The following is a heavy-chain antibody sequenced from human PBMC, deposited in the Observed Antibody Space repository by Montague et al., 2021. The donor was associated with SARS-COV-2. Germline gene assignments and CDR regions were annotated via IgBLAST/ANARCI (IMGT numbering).Heavy chain of an antibody. D-gene: IGHD2-2*02. V-gene: IGHV4-34*01. CDR1: GGSFSRYY. CDR3: ARVGDGIVPSPILGRGPYHSFYDMDV. Sequence: SETLSLTCAVSGGSFSRYYWSWIRQPPGKGLEWIGEISQSGNTKYTPSLQSRVSMSFDTSRNQFSLKVCSVTAADTALYYCARVGDGIVPSPILGRGPYHSFYDMDVWGQGTTVTVSS. J-gene: IGHJ6*03. CDR2: ISQSGNT.